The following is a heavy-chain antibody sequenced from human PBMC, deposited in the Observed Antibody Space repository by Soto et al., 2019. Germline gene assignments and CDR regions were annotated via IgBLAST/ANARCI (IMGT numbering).Heavy chain of an antibody. V-gene: IGHV3-23*01. CDR1: GFTFSSYA. CDR3: AKRIMSTIGHFDS. CDR2: ISGIGHST. Sequence: QSGGSLRLSCAASGFTFSSYAMGWVRQAPGKGLEWVSSISGIGHSTYYADSVKGRFTISRDNSKNTLHLQMNSLRAEDTAVYYCAKRIMSTIGHFDSWGQGTLVTVSS. J-gene: IGHJ4*02. D-gene: IGHD1-1*01.